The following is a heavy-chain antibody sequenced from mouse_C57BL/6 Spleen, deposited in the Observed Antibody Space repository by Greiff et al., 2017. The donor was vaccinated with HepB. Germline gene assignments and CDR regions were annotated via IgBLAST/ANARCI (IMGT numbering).Heavy chain of an antibody. Sequence: QVQLKQSGAELAKPGASVKLSCKASGYTFTSYWMHWVKQRPGQGLEWIGYINPSSGYTKYNQKFKDKATLTADKSSSTAYMQLSSLTYEDSAVYYCARSSIYDGYYDHAMDYWSQGTSVTVSS. CDR1: GYTFTSYW. CDR2: INPSSGYT. J-gene: IGHJ4*01. CDR3: ARSSIYDGYYDHAMDY. V-gene: IGHV1-7*01. D-gene: IGHD2-3*01.